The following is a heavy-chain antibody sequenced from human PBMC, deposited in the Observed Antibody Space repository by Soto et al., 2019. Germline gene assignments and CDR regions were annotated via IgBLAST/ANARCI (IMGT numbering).Heavy chain of an antibody. D-gene: IGHD2-15*01. V-gene: IGHV3-74*03. J-gene: IGHJ5*02. CDR2: IYGDGGGT. Sequence: GGSLRLSCAAGGFKYSPYCMHCVRQAAGKRLEWVSRIYGDGGGTKYADSVKGRFTISRENAKNTVYLQMSSLRAEETAVYYCAREFCSGGSCQNFFGHWGQGTLVTVS. CDR3: AREFCSGGSCQNFFGH. CDR1: GFKYSPYC.